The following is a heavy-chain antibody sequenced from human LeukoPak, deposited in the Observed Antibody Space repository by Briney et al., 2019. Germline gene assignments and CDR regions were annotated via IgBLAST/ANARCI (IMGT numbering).Heavy chain of an antibody. J-gene: IGHJ4*02. CDR2: ISYDGSNK. CDR3: AKSLWFEELSPTDY. Sequence: PGGSLRLSCAASGFTFSSYAMRWVRQAPGKGLEWVAVISYDGSNKFYADSVKGRFTISRDNSNNTLYLQMNSLRAADTAVYYCAKSLWFEELSPTDYWGQGTLVTVSS. CDR1: GFTFSSYA. V-gene: IGHV3-30*18. D-gene: IGHD3-10*01.